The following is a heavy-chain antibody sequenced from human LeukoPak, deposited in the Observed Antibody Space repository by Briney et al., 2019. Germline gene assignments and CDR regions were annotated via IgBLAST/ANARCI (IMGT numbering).Heavy chain of an antibody. V-gene: IGHV3-11*04. Sequence: PGGSLRLSCAASGFTFSDYYMSWIRQAPGKGLEWVSYISSSGSSIYFADSVKGRFTISRDNAKNSLYLQMNSLRAEDTAVYYCARGGEYSSTWRYYYYMDVWGKGTTVTISS. D-gene: IGHD6-13*01. J-gene: IGHJ6*03. CDR1: GFTFSDYY. CDR3: ARGGEYSSTWRYYYYMDV. CDR2: ISSSGSSI.